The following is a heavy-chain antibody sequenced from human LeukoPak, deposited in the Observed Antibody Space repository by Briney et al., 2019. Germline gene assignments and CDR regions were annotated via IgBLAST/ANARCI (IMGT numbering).Heavy chain of an antibody. D-gene: IGHD5-18*01. J-gene: IGHJ5*02. CDR3: ARETAANQGFDP. V-gene: IGHV3-66*01. CDR1: GLTGSSNH. Sequence: GGSLRLSGTASGLTGSSNHMSWLRQAPGKGLEWVSVIYSGGITYYADSVKGRFTISRDNSKNTLYLQMNSLRAEDTAVYYCARETAANQGFDPWGQGTLVTVSS. CDR2: IYSGGIT.